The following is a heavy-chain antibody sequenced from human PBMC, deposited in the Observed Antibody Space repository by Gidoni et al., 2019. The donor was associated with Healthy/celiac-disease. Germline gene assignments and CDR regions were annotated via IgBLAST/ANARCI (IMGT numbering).Heavy chain of an antibody. D-gene: IGHD3-3*01. Sequence: LQLQESGPGLVKPSETLSLTCTVSGGSISSSSYYWGWIRQPPGKGLEWIGSIYYSGSTYYNPSLKSRVTISVDTSKNQFSLKLSSVTAADTAVYYCARHKYYDFWSGPLPHYFDYWGQGTLVTVSS. J-gene: IGHJ4*02. V-gene: IGHV4-39*01. CDR1: GGSISSSSYY. CDR3: ARHKYYDFWSGPLPHYFDY. CDR2: IYYSGST.